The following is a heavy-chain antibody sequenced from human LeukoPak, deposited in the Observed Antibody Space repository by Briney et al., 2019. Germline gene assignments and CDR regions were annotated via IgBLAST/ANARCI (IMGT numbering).Heavy chain of an antibody. Sequence: ASVKVSCKASGYTFTCNYMHWVGQAPGQGREGMGRINPNSGGTNYAQKFQGRGTITKDTSISKAYMELSRRRDNDTAVYYCATDGHYYGSGSYYDVDYWGQGTLVTVSS. CDR2: INPNSGGT. D-gene: IGHD3-10*01. J-gene: IGHJ4*02. CDR3: ATDGHYYGSGSYYDVDY. CDR1: GYTFTCNY. V-gene: IGHV1-2*06.